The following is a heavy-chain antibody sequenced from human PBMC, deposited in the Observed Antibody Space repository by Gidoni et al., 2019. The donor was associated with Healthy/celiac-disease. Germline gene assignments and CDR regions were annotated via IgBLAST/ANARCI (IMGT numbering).Heavy chain of an antibody. V-gene: IGHV4-61*01. D-gene: IGHD1-26*01. Sequence: QVQLQESGPGLVKPSETLSLTCTVSGGSVSSGSYSWSWIRQPPGKGLEWIGYIYYIGSTNYNPSLNSRVTISVDTSKNQFSLKLSSVTAADTAVYYCARGSGSYLDYWGQGTLVTVSS. J-gene: IGHJ4*02. CDR1: GGSVSSGSYS. CDR3: ARGSGSYLDY. CDR2: IYYIGST.